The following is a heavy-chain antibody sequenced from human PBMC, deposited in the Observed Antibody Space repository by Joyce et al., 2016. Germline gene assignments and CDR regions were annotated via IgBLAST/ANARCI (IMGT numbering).Heavy chain of an antibody. D-gene: IGHD1-1*01. V-gene: IGHV3-30*18. CDR1: GFSFSDSN. Sequence: QVQLVESGGGVVQPGKSLRLSCAASGFSFSDSNMHCVRQAPGKGLEWVAVIFYDGSQKYYTDSVKGRFTISRDNSKKTLSLQMSSLRAEDTAVYYCAKEHDAAEGYLDSWGQGTLVTVSS. CDR3: AKEHDAAEGYLDS. J-gene: IGHJ4*02. CDR2: IFYDGSQK.